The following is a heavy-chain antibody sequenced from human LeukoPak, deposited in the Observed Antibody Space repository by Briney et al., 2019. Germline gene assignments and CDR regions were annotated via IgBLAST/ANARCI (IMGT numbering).Heavy chain of an antibody. J-gene: IGHJ5*02. V-gene: IGHV3-30*04. Sequence: QPGGSLRLSCAASGFTFSSYAMHWVRQAPGKGLEWVAVISYDGSNKYYADSVKGRFTIPRDNSKNTLYLQMNSLRAEDTAVYYCAKGVVAGTAQIWFDPWGQGTLVTVSS. CDR2: ISYDGSNK. CDR3: AKGVVAGTAQIWFDP. D-gene: IGHD6-19*01. CDR1: GFTFSSYA.